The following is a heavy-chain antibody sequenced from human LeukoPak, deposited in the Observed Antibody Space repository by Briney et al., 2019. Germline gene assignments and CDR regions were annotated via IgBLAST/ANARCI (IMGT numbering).Heavy chain of an antibody. V-gene: IGHV3-21*01. Sequence: GGSLRLSCAASGFTFSSYSMNWVRQAPGKGLEWASSISSSSSYIYYADSVKGRFTISRDNAKNSLYLQMNSLRAEDTAVYYCARGSSHGWFDPWGQGTLVTVSS. J-gene: IGHJ5*02. D-gene: IGHD6-13*01. CDR3: ARGSSHGWFDP. CDR2: ISSSSSYI. CDR1: GFTFSSYS.